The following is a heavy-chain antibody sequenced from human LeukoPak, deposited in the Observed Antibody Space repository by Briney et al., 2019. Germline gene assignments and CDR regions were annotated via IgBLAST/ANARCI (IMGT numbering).Heavy chain of an antibody. CDR1: VFTFSNYG. CDR2: IWYDGSEQ. Sequence: GGSLRLSCSASVFTFSNYGMHWVRQAPGRGLEWVTTIWYDGSEQYYADSVKGRFTISRDNSKNTLYLQMNIVRAEDTAVYYCARSYSNHLFGMDVWGQGTTVTVSS. J-gene: IGHJ6*02. CDR3: ARSYSNHLFGMDV. V-gene: IGHV3-33*01. D-gene: IGHD4-11*01.